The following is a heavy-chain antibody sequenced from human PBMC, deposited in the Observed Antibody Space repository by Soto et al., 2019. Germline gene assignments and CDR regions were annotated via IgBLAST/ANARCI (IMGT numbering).Heavy chain of an antibody. CDR3: ARDFRDYDFWSGYYMDFYYMDV. J-gene: IGHJ6*03. Sequence: GGSLRLSCAASGFTFSSYWMSWVRQAPGKGLEWVANIKQDGSEKYYVDSVKGRFTISRDNAKNSLYLQMNSLRAEDTAVYYCARDFRDYDFWSGYYMDFYYMDVWGKGTTVTVSS. CDR1: GFTFSSYW. D-gene: IGHD3-3*01. V-gene: IGHV3-7*01. CDR2: IKQDGSEK.